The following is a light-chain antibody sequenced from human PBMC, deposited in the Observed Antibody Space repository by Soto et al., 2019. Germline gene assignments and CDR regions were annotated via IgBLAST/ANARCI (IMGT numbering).Light chain of an antibody. CDR2: GAS. V-gene: IGKV3-20*01. Sequence: EIVLTQSPGTLSLSPGERATLSCRASQSVYSSYIAWYQKKPGQAPRLLIYGASSRATGIPDRFSGSGSGTDFTLTISRLEPEDIAVYYCQQYGSSPWTFGQGTKVEIK. J-gene: IGKJ1*01. CDR1: QSVYSSY. CDR3: QQYGSSPWT.